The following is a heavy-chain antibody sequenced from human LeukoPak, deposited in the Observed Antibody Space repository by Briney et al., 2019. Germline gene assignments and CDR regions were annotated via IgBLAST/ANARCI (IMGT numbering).Heavy chain of an antibody. CDR1: GFIFSSYA. D-gene: IGHD4-17*01. CDR2: ISSNGGST. V-gene: IGHV3-64*01. CDR3: ARDFQSTVTTPFDY. Sequence: GGSLRLSCAASGFIFSSYAMHWVRQAPGKGLEYVSAISSNGGSTYYANSVKGRFTISRDNSKNTLYLQMGSLRAEDMAVYYCARDFQSTVTTPFDYWGQGTLVTVSS. J-gene: IGHJ4*02.